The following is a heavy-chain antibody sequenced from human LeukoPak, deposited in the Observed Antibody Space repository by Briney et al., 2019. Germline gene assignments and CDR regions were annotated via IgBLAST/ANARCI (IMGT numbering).Heavy chain of an antibody. CDR3: ARRTVVTDFDY. J-gene: IGHJ4*02. V-gene: IGHV5-51*01. CDR2: IYPGDSDT. Sequence: TGASLQISCKGSGYIFTSYWIGWVRQLPGKGLEWMGIIYPGDSDTRYSPSFQGQVTISADKSISTAYLQWSSLKASDTAMYYCARRTVVTDFDYWGQGTLVTVSS. CDR1: GYIFTSYW. D-gene: IGHD4-23*01.